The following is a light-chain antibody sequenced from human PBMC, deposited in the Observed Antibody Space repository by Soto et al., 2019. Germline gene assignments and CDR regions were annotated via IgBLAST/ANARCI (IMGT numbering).Light chain of an antibody. CDR2: GNS. CDR3: QSYDSSLSVYV. Sequence: QSVLTQPPSVSGAPGQRVTISCTGSSSNIGAGYDVHWYQQLPRTAPKLLIYGNSNRPSGVPDRFSGSKSGTSASLAITGLQAEDEADYYCQSYDSSLSVYVFGTGTKVTVL. V-gene: IGLV1-40*01. J-gene: IGLJ1*01. CDR1: SSNIGAGYD.